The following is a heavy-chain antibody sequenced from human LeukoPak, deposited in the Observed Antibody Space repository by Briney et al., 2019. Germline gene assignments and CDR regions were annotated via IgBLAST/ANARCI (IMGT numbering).Heavy chain of an antibody. CDR3: ARDQAIFGTHYYYYYMDV. CDR2: INSDGSST. J-gene: IGHJ6*03. Sequence: GSLRLSCAASGFTFSSYWMHWVRQAPGKGLVWVSRINSDGSSTSCADSVKSRFTISRDNAKNTLYLQMNSLRAEDTAVYYCARDQAIFGTHYYYYYMDVWGKGTTVTVSS. CDR1: GFTFSSYW. V-gene: IGHV3-74*01. D-gene: IGHD3-3*01.